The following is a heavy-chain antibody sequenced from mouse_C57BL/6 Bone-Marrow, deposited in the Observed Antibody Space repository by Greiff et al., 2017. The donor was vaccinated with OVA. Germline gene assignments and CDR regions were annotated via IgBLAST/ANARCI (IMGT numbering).Heavy chain of an antibody. J-gene: IGHJ2*01. Sequence: QVQLQQSGPELVKPGASVKISCKASGYAFSSSWMNWVKQRPGKGLEWIGRIYPGDGDTNYNGKFKGKATLTADKSSSTAYMQLSSLTSEDSAVYFYARSHYYGSSYEGYFDYWGQGTTLTVSS. CDR3: ARSHYYGSSYEGYFDY. CDR2: IYPGDGDT. V-gene: IGHV1-82*01. CDR1: GYAFSSSW. D-gene: IGHD1-1*01.